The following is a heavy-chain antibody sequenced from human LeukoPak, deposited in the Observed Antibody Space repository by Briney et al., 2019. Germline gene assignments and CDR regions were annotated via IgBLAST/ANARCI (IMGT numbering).Heavy chain of an antibody. CDR2: ISYDGINK. V-gene: IGHV3-30*03. CDR3: ARDVSSAFDI. Sequence: GSLRLSCAASGFTFSSYSMNWVRQAPGKGLEWVAVISYDGINKYYADSVKGRFTISRDNSKNTLYLQTNSLRAEDTAVFYCARDVSSAFDIWGQGTMVTVSS. CDR1: GFTFSSYS. J-gene: IGHJ3*02. D-gene: IGHD2/OR15-2a*01.